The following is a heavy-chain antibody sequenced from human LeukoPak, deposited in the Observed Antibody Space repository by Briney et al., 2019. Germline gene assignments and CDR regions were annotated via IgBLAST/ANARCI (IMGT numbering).Heavy chain of an antibody. J-gene: IGHJ3*02. CDR2: ISAYNGNT. Sequence: ASVKVSCKASGYTFTSYGVSWVRQAPGQGLEWMGWISAYNGNTNYAQKLQGRVTMTTDTSTSTAYMELRSLRSDDTAVYYCARDLRYYGPGSYSAFDIWGQGTMVTVSS. D-gene: IGHD3-10*01. CDR3: ARDLRYYGPGSYSAFDI. V-gene: IGHV1-18*01. CDR1: GYTFTSYG.